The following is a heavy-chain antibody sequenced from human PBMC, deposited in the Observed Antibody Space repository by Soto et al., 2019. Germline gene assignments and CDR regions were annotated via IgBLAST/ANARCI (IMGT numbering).Heavy chain of an antibody. CDR2: ISSSSSTI. D-gene: IGHD6-13*01. CDR3: ARASDGKQQLVPQGWKDY. J-gene: IGHJ4*02. V-gene: IGHV3-48*01. CDR1: GFTFSSYS. Sequence: GGSLRLSCAASGFTFSSYSMNWVRQAPGKGLEWVSYISSSSSTIYYADSGKGRFTITRDNAKNSLYLQMNSLRAEDTAVYYCARASDGKQQLVPQGWKDYWGQGTLVTVSS.